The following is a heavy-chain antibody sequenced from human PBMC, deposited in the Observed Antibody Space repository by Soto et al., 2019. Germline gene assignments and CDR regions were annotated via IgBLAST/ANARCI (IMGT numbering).Heavy chain of an antibody. D-gene: IGHD5-18*01. J-gene: IGHJ4*02. V-gene: IGHV3-23*01. Sequence: EVQLLESGGGLVQPGGSLRLFCAASGFTFSSYAMSWVRQAPGKGLEWVSAISGSGGSTYYADSVKGRFTISRDNSKNTLYLQMNSLRAEDTAVYYCAKGYRRIQLWSQFDYWGQGTLVTVSS. CDR2: ISGSGGST. CDR1: GFTFSSYA. CDR3: AKGYRRIQLWSQFDY.